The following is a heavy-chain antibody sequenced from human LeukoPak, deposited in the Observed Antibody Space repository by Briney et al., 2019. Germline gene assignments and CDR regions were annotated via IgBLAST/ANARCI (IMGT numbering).Heavy chain of an antibody. CDR2: INHSGST. D-gene: IGHD3-9*01. V-gene: IGHV4-34*01. Sequence: SETLSLTCAVYGGSFSGYYWSWIRQPPGKGLEWIGEINHSGSTNYNPSLKSRVTISVDTSKNQFSLKLSSVTAADTAVYYCARVLCLTGYYYRSYYYYYMDVWGKGTTVTVSS. CDR3: ARVLCLTGYYYRSYYYYYMDV. CDR1: GGSFSGYY. J-gene: IGHJ6*03.